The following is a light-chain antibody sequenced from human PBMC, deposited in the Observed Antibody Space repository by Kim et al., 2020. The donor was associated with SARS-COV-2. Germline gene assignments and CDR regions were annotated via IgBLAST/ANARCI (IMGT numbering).Light chain of an antibody. CDR2: GKN. CDR1: SLRTYY. J-gene: IGLJ2*01. Sequence: SSELTQDPVVSVALGQTVRITCQGDSLRTYYASWFQQKPGQAPILVIYGKNNRPSGIPDRFSGSSSGNTASLTVTGAQAVDEADYYCNSRDISGDHVVFG. V-gene: IGLV3-19*01. CDR3: NSRDISGDHVV.